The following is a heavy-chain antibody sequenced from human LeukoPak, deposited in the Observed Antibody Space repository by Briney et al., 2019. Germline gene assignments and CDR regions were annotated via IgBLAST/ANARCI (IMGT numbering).Heavy chain of an antibody. J-gene: IGHJ5*02. Sequence: SETLSLTCTVSGGSINSYYWSWIRQPAGKGLEWVGRIFSSGNTIYNPSLQSRVTMSVDTSKNQFSLRLNSVTAADTAVYYCARSPHRLIGHWFDPWGQGTLVTVSS. CDR3: ARSPHRLIGHWFDP. V-gene: IGHV4-4*07. CDR2: IFSSGNT. CDR1: GGSINSYY. D-gene: IGHD3-16*01.